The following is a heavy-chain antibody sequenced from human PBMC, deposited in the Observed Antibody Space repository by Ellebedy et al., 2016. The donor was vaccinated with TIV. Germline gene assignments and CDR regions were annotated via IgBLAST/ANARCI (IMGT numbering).Heavy chain of an antibody. V-gene: IGHV3-30-3*01. CDR2: ISHDGVKK. D-gene: IGHD5-18*01. CDR3: ARITAMVKLTYDY. Sequence: PGGSLRLSCAASRFTFSNYPIHWVRQAPGKGLEWVAVISHDGVKKYYADSVKGRFTISRDNAKNSLYLQMNSLRAEDTAVYYCARITAMVKLTYDYWGQGTLVTVSS. J-gene: IGHJ4*02. CDR1: RFTFSNYP.